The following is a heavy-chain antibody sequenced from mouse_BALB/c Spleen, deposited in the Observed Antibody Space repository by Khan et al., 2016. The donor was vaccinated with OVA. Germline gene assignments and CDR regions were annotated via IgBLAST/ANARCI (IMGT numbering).Heavy chain of an antibody. CDR1: GYSITSGYA. CDR2: ISYSGVT. V-gene: IGHV3-2*02. D-gene: IGHD1-1*01. CDR3: ARGNYYGYYFDY. J-gene: IGHJ2*01. Sequence: VQLKESGPGLVKPSQSLSLTCTVTGYSITSGYAWNWIRQFPGNKLEWMGYISYSGVTCYTPSLKSRIPITRNPSKNQFFLQLNSVTTEDTATYYCARGNYYGYYFDYWGQGTTLTVSS.